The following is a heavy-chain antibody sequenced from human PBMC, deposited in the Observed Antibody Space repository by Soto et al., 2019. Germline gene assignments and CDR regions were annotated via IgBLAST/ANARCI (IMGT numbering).Heavy chain of an antibody. CDR3: ARTAWSDGMDV. CDR1: GGSFSGYY. Sequence: QVQLQQWGAGLLKPSETLSLTCAVYGGSFSGYYWSWIRQPPGKGLEWIGEINHSGSTNYNPSLKSRVTISVDTSKNQFSLKLSSVTAADTAVYYCARTAWSDGMDVWGQGTTVTVSS. D-gene: IGHD1-26*01. J-gene: IGHJ6*02. V-gene: IGHV4-34*01. CDR2: INHSGST.